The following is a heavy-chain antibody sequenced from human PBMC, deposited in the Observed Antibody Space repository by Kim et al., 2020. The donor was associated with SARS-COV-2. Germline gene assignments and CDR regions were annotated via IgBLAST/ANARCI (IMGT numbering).Heavy chain of an antibody. D-gene: IGHD6-19*01. CDR3: AKDRWLDLGGNYYYYYGMDV. Sequence: GRFTISRENSKNTLYLQMNSLRPEDTAVYYCAKDRWLDLGGNYYYYYGMDVWGQGTTVTVSS. V-gene: IGHV3-30*02. J-gene: IGHJ6*02.